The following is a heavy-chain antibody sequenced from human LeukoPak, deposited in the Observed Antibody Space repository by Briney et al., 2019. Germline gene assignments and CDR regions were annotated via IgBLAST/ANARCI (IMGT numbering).Heavy chain of an antibody. CDR1: GFTFSSYG. CDR3: ARDPFGETGY. Sequence: GGSLRLSCAASGFTFSSYGMSWVRQAPGKGLEWVSVIYSGGSTYYADSVKGRFTISRDNSKNTLYLQMNSLRAEDTAVYYCARDPFGETGYWGQGTLVTVSS. D-gene: IGHD3-10*01. J-gene: IGHJ4*02. V-gene: IGHV3-53*01. CDR2: IYSGGST.